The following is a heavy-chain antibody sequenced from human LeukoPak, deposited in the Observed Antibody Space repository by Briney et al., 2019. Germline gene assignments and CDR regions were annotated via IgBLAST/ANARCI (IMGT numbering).Heavy chain of an antibody. D-gene: IGHD3-22*01. J-gene: IGHJ4*02. CDR3: ARDDSNGDYYDNFDY. CDR1: GFTFSSYD. CDR2: IWHDGSKK. Sequence: GGSLRLSCAASGFTFSSYDMSWVRQAPGKGVEWVAVIWHDGSKKYYADSVKGRFTISRDNSKNTLDLQMNSLRAEDTAVYYCARDDSNGDYYDNFDYWGQGTLVTVSS. V-gene: IGHV3-33*08.